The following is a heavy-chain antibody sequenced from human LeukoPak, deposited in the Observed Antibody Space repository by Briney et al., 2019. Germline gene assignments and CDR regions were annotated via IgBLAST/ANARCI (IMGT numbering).Heavy chain of an antibody. D-gene: IGHD1-1*01. CDR2: IIPIFGTA. CDR1: GGTFSSYA. CDR3: AREIDAVETTDSFDI. J-gene: IGHJ3*02. Sequence: GASVKVSCKASGGTFSSYAISWVRQAPGQGLEWMGGIIPIFGTANYAQKFQGRVTITTDESTSTAYMELSSLRSEDTAVYYCAREIDAVETTDSFDIWGQGTMVTVSS. V-gene: IGHV1-69*05.